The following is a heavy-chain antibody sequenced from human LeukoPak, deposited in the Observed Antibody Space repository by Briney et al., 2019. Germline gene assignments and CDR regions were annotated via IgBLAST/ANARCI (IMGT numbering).Heavy chain of an antibody. V-gene: IGHV1-46*01. CDR3: AREDEIVATIDY. CDR2: ISPSGGST. D-gene: IGHD5-12*01. Sequence: ASVKVSCKAFGYTFTGYWMHWVRQAPGQGPEWMGVISPSGGSTIYAQKFKGRVTLTRDMSTSTDYLELSSLRSEDTAVYYCAREDEIVATIDYWGQGTLVTVSS. CDR1: GYTFTGYW. J-gene: IGHJ4*02.